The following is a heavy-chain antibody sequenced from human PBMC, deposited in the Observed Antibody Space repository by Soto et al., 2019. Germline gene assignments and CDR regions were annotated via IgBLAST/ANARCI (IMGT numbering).Heavy chain of an antibody. V-gene: IGHV4-59*08. CDR2: IYYSGST. CDR1: GGSIRSYY. Sequence: QVQLQESGPGLVKPSETLSLTCTVSGGSIRSYYWSWIRQPPGKGLEWIGSIYYSGSTNYKPSLTSRVTIPVDTSKNQFSLKLNSVTAADTAVYYCARQGGWFDPWGQGTLVTVSS. CDR3: ARQGGWFDP. J-gene: IGHJ5*02. D-gene: IGHD1-26*01.